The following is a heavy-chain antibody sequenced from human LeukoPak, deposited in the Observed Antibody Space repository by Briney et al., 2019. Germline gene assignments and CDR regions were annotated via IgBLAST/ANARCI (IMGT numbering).Heavy chain of an antibody. D-gene: IGHD2-2*01. J-gene: IGHJ4*02. V-gene: IGHV3-9*01. CDR2: ISWNSGRI. CDR1: GFTFDDYA. Sequence: PGRSLRLSCAASGFTFDDYAMHWVRQAPGKGLEWVSGISWNSGRINYADSVKGRFTISRDSAKNSVSLQMNSLRVEDTAVYYCTRMVWRSRPFDYWGQGTLVTVSS. CDR3: TRMVWRSRPFDY.